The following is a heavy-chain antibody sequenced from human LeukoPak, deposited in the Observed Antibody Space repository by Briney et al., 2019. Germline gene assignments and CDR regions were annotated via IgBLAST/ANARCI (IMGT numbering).Heavy chain of an antibody. CDR1: GYSFTHYA. Sequence: ASVKVSCKTSGYSFTHYAISWVRQGPGQGLEWVGWISTYNGDTKYAQKLQGRFTMTSDTSTSTVYMELRSLTSDDTAVYYCARDPSNTSGWYIYFDFWGQGTLVTVSS. J-gene: IGHJ4*02. V-gene: IGHV1-18*01. CDR2: ISTYNGDT. D-gene: IGHD6-19*01. CDR3: ARDPSNTSGWYIYFDF.